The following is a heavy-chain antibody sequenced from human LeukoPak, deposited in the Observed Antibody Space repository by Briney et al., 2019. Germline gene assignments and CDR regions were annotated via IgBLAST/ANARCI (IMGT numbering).Heavy chain of an antibody. CDR2: IYSGGST. D-gene: IGHD3-22*01. J-gene: IGHJ3*02. Sequence: GGSLRLSCAASGFTFNSYAMNWVRQAPGKGLEWVSVIYSGGSTFYADSVEGRFTISRDNSNNTLYLQMNSLRAEDTAMYYCAREYYDNSGGEDAFDIWGPGTMVTVSS. CDR3: AREYYDNSGGEDAFDI. CDR1: GFTFNSYA. V-gene: IGHV3-53*01.